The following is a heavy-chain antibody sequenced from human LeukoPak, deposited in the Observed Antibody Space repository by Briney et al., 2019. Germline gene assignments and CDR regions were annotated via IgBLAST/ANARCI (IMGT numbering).Heavy chain of an antibody. CDR1: GYTFTGYY. CDR3: ARSGYYDSSGYYGTGTLGAYYYYGMDV. Sequence: ASVKVSCKASGYTFTGYYMHWVRQAPGQGLEWMGWINPNSGGTNYAQKFQGWVTMTRDTSISTAYMELSRLRSDDTAVYYCARSGYYDSSGYYGTGTLGAYYYYGMDVWGQGTTVTVSS. J-gene: IGHJ6*02. CDR2: INPNSGGT. D-gene: IGHD3-22*01. V-gene: IGHV1-2*04.